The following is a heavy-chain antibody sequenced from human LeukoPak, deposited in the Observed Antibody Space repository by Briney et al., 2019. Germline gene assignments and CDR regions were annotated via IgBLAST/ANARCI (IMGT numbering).Heavy chain of an antibody. CDR1: GGSFSGYY. V-gene: IGHV4-34*01. CDR3: ARSDSSGYYYVFYYFDY. CDR2: INHSGST. Sequence: PSETLSLTCAVYGGSFSGYYWSWIRQPPGKGLEWIGEINHSGSTNYNPSLKSRVTISVDTSKNQFSLKLSSVTAADTAVYYCARSDSSGYYYVFYYFDYWGQGTLVTVSS. D-gene: IGHD3-22*01. J-gene: IGHJ4*02.